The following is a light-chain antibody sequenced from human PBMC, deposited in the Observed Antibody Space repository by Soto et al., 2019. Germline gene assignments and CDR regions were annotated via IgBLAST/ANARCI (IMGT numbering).Light chain of an antibody. CDR2: GAS. CDR1: QSVSSSY. CDR3: QQYGSSST. J-gene: IGKJ5*01. V-gene: IGKV3-20*01. Sequence: EIVLTQSPGTLSLSPGERATLSCRASQSVSSSYLAWYQQKPGQAPRLLIYGASSRPPGIPDRFSGSGSGTNFTLTISRLEPEDFAGYYCQQYGSSSTFGQGTRLENK.